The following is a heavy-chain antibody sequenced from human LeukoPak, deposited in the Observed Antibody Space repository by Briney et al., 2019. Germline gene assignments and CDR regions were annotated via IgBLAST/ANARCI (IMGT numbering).Heavy chain of an antibody. CDR2: IYPGDSDT. J-gene: IGHJ5*02. CDR3: ARLRAAAGFFSWFDP. Sequence: GESLKISCKGSGYSFTSYWIGWVRQMPGKGLEWMGIIYPGDSDTRYSPSFQGQVTISADKSISTAYLQWSSLKASDTAMYYCARLRAAAGFFSWFDPWGQGTLVTVSS. V-gene: IGHV5-51*01. CDR1: GYSFTSYW. D-gene: IGHD6-13*01.